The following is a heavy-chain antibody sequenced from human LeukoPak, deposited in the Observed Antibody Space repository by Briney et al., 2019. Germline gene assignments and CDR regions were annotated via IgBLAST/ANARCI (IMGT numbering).Heavy chain of an antibody. CDR3: ARGRDFSSNYYYYMDV. D-gene: IGHD3-3*01. V-gene: IGHV1-69*05. J-gene: IGHJ6*03. CDR2: IIPIFGTA. CDR1: GGTFSSYA. Sequence: SVKVSCKASGGTFSSYAISWVRQAPGQGLEWMGRIIPIFGTANYAQKFQGRVTITTDESTSTAYMELSSLRSEDTAVYYCARGRDFSSNYYYYMDVWGKGPRSPSP.